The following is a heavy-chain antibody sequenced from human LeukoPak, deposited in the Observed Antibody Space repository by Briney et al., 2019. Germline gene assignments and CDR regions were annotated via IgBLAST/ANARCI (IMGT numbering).Heavy chain of an antibody. CDR1: GFTFISYA. CDR2: ISGSGGST. V-gene: IGHV3-23*01. D-gene: IGHD3-22*01. CDR3: AKVGYYDSSGYFRPFDY. Sequence: GGSLRLSCAASGFTFISYAMSWVRQAPGKGLDWVSAISGSGGSTYYADSVKGRFTISRDNSKNTLYLQMNSLRAEDTAVYYCAKVGYYDSSGYFRPFDYWGQGTLVTVSS. J-gene: IGHJ4*02.